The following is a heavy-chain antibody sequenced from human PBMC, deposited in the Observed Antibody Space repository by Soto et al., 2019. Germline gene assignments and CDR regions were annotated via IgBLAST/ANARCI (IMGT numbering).Heavy chain of an antibody. Sequence: NPGGSLRLSCAASGFTFSDYYMSWIRQAPGKGLEWVSYISSSAGTIYYADSVKGRFTISRDNAKNSLYLQMNSLRAEDTAIYYCARDNYGILTGLFDYWGQGTLVTVSS. CDR1: GFTFSDYY. CDR2: ISSSAGTI. J-gene: IGHJ4*02. D-gene: IGHD3-9*01. V-gene: IGHV3-11*01. CDR3: ARDNYGILTGLFDY.